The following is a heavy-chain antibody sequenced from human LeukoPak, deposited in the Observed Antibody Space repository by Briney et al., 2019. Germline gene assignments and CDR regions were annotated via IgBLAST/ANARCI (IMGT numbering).Heavy chain of an antibody. CDR3: AKEEWDGDYYAGMDV. Sequence: GGSLRLSCAASGFTVSSNYMSWVRHAPGKGLEWVSVIYSGGSTYYADSVKGRFTISRDNSKNTLYLQMNSLRAEDTAVYYCAKEEWDGDYYAGMDVWGQGTTVIVSS. D-gene: IGHD1-26*01. CDR2: IYSGGST. J-gene: IGHJ6*02. V-gene: IGHV3-66*01. CDR1: GFTVSSNY.